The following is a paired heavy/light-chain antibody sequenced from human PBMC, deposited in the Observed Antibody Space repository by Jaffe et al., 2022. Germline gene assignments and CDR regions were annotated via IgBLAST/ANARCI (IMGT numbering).Light chain of an antibody. CDR3: QQYGSSPPLFT. CDR2: GAS. J-gene: IGKJ3*01. Sequence: EIVLTQSPGTLSLSPGERATLSCRASQSVSSSYLAWYQQKPGQAPRLLIYGASSRATGIPDRFSGSGSGTDFTLTISRLEPEDFAVYYCQQYGSSPPLFTFGPGTKVDIK. V-gene: IGKV3-20*01. CDR1: QSVSSSY.
Heavy chain of an antibody. D-gene: IGHD3-10*01. CDR1: GFTFGDYA. V-gene: IGHV3-49*04. CDR2: IRSKAYGGTT. Sequence: EVQLVESGGGLVQPGRSLRLSCTASGFTFGDYAMSWVRQAPGKGLEWVGFIRSKAYGGTTEYAASVKGRFTISRDDSKSIAYLQMNSLKTEDTAVYYCTTTSHYDDLWFGSAKYYMDVWGKGTTVTVSS. J-gene: IGHJ6*03. CDR3: TTTSHYDDLWFGSAKYYMDV.